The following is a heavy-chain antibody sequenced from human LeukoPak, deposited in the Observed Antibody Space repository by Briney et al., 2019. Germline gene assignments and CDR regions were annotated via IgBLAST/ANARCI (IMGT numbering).Heavy chain of an antibody. D-gene: IGHD3-9*01. Sequence: SETLSLTCTVSGYSISSGYYWGWIRPPPGKGLEWIGSIYHSGSTYYNPSLKSRVTISVDTSKNQFSLKLSSVTAADTAVYYCARVLPYYDILTGSNDYWGQGTLVTVSS. CDR3: ARVLPYYDILTGSNDY. V-gene: IGHV4-38-2*02. CDR2: IYHSGST. J-gene: IGHJ4*02. CDR1: GYSISSGYY.